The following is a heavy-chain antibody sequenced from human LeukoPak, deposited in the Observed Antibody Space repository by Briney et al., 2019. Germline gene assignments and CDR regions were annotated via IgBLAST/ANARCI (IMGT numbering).Heavy chain of an antibody. CDR3: ARARSITIFGVVISDSVRFDP. J-gene: IGHJ5*02. D-gene: IGHD3-3*01. CDR1: GGSFSGYY. CDR2: INHSGST. Sequence: PSETPSLTCAVYGGSFSGYYWSWIRPPPGKGLEWIGEINHSGSTNYNPSLKSRVTISVDTSKNQFSLKLSSVTAADTAVYYCARARSITIFGVVISDSVRFDPWGQGTLVTVSS. V-gene: IGHV4-34*01.